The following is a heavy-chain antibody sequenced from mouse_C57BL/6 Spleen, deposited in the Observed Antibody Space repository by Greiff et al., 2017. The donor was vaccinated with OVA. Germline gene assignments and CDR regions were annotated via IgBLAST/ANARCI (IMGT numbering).Heavy chain of an antibody. D-gene: IGHD1-1*01. CDR1: GYTFTSYW. Sequence: QVQLQQPGAELVKPGASVKLSCKASGYTFTSYWMQWVKQRPGQGLEWIGEIDPSDSYTNYNQKFKGKATLTVDTSSSTAYMQLSSLTSEDSAVYYCARSRAPTTVVATNYWGQGTTLTVSS. CDR2: IDPSDSYT. CDR3: ARSRAPTTVVATNY. J-gene: IGHJ2*01. V-gene: IGHV1-50*01.